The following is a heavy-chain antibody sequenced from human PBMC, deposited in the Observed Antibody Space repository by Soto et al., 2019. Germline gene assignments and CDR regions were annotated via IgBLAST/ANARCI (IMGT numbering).Heavy chain of an antibody. V-gene: IGHV4-59*12. J-gene: IGHJ4*02. CDR1: GDSSSTYY. CDR2: INYSGRT. D-gene: IGHD2-8*02. CDR3: ARGQSSLLLDC. Sequence: SETLSLTCSVSGDSSSTYYWVWIRQPPGKGLEWIGDINYSGRTNHNPSLKSRVTISVDTSKNQFSLKLSSVTAADTAVYYCARGQSSLLLDCWGQGILVTVSS.